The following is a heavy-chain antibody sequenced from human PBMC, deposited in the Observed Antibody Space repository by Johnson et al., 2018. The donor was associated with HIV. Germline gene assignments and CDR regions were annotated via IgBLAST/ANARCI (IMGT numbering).Heavy chain of an antibody. J-gene: IGHJ3*02. CDR1: GFSFSSYG. D-gene: IGHD3-16*01. CDR2: IWYDGSNQ. CDR3: AKPPSMGADAFDI. V-gene: IGHV3-33*06. Sequence: QVQLVESGGGVVQPGRSLRLSCAASGFSFSSYGMHWVRQAPGKGLEWVAVIWYDGSNQYYADSVKGRFNISRDNSKNALYLQMSSLRPEDTAVYYCAKPPSMGADAFDIWGQGAMVTVSS.